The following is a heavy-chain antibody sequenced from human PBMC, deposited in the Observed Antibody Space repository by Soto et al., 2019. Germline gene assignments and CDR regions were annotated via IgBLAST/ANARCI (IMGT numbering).Heavy chain of an antibody. CDR3: ARKTLHYYYYGMDV. Sequence: AAVKVSCKASGYTFTSYDINWVRQATGQGLEWMGWMNPNSGNTGYAQKFQGRVTMTRNTSISTAYMELSSLRSEDTAVYYCARKTLHYYYYGMDVWGQGTTVTVSS. V-gene: IGHV1-8*01. CDR1: GYTFTSYD. CDR2: MNPNSGNT. J-gene: IGHJ6*02.